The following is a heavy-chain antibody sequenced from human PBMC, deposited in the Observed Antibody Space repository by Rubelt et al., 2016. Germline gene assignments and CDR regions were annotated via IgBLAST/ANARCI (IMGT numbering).Heavy chain of an antibody. Sequence: QLQLQESGPGLVKPSETLSLTCTVSSGSISSSRYYWAWIRQPPGKGLEWIGFIYYSGSTNYNPSLRGRLTISMHMSKNQLSRRLLSLTAADTAVYYCARSLRVGATTIHYYYGMDVWGKGTTVTVSS. CDR2: IYYSGST. D-gene: IGHD1-26*01. CDR1: SGSISSSRYY. J-gene: IGHJ6*04. V-gene: IGHV4-61*05. CDR3: ARSLRVGATTIHYYYGMDV.